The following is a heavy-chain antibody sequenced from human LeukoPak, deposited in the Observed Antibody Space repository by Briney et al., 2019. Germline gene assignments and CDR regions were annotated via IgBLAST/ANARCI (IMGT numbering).Heavy chain of an antibody. D-gene: IGHD3-22*01. CDR1: GGSISSYY. CDR2: IYFTGST. J-gene: IGHJ4*02. Sequence: SETLSLTCTVSGGSISSYYWSWIRQAPGKGLEWIGYIYFTGSTNYNPSLKSRVTIAADTSENQFSLKLSSVTAADTAVYYCARHYYDSSGYYYSSKNYFDSWGQGSLVTVSS. CDR3: ARHYYDSSGYYYSSKNYFDS. V-gene: IGHV4-59*08.